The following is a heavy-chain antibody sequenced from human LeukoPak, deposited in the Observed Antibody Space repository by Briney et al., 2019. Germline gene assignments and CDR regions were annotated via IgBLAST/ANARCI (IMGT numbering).Heavy chain of an antibody. D-gene: IGHD6-19*01. J-gene: IGHJ4*02. CDR1: GFTFSTYA. CDR3: ARGFLGGTDQYFDS. Sequence: PGGSLRLSCAASGFTFSTYAMNWVRQAPAEGLEWVSTIGGGGPTTDYADSVQGRFTISRDNSKNTLYLQMNSLRAEDTAVYFCARGFLGGTDQYFDSWGQGTLVTVSS. V-gene: IGHV3-23*01. CDR2: IGGGGPTT.